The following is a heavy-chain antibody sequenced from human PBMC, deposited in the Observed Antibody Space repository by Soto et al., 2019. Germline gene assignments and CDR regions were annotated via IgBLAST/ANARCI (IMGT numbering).Heavy chain of an antibody. CDR2: VYSSGTT. D-gene: IGHD3-10*01. CDR1: GGSINSYW. J-gene: IGHJ4*02. CDR3: ARDIGSYAYGEGY. V-gene: IGHV4-4*07. Sequence: KPSETLSLTCIVSGGSINSYWCSWIRQPAGKGLEWIGRVYSSGTTDYNPSLNSRATLSVETSKNQFSLKLSSVTAADTAVYYCARDIGSYAYGEGYWGQGIQVTVSS.